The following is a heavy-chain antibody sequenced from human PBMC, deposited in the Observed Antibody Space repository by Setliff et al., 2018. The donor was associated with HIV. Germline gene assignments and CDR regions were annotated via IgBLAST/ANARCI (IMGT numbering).Heavy chain of an antibody. CDR3: ARGESTTWDLAEYFQH. D-gene: IGHD2-2*01. CDR1: GGSISSISYY. J-gene: IGHJ1*01. V-gene: IGHV4-31*03. CDR2: VYYTGTS. Sequence: PSETLSLTCTVSGGSISSISYYWGWIRQPPGKGLEWIGYVYYTGTSYFNPSLKSRITISVDTSKNHFSLKLGFVTAADTAVYYCARGESTTWDLAEYFQHWGHGTLVTVSS.